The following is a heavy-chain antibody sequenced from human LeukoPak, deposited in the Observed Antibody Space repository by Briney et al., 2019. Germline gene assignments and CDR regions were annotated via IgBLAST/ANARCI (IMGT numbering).Heavy chain of an antibody. CDR1: GFTFSSYA. CDR3: AKSLGFITIFGVVIPNDWAIFGY. J-gene: IGHJ4*02. CDR2: ISGSGGST. V-gene: IGHV3-23*01. Sequence: GGSLRLSCAASGFTFSSYAMSWVRQAPGKGLEGVSAISGSGGSTYYADSVKGRFTISRDNSKNTLYLQMNSLRAEDTAVYYCAKSLGFITIFGVVIPNDWAIFGYWGQGTLVTVSS. D-gene: IGHD3-3*01.